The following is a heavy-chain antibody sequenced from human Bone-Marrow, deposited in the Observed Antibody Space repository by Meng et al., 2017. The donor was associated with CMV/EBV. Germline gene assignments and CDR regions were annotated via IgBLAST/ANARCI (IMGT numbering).Heavy chain of an antibody. D-gene: IGHD2-2*01. V-gene: IGHV3-9*03. Sequence: SLKISCAASGFTFSSYSMNWVRQAPGKGLEWVSGISWNSGSIGYADSVKGRFTISRDNAKNSLYLQMNSLRAEDMALYYCAKEGYCSSTSCLSYYGMDVWGQGTTVTVSS. CDR2: ISWNSGSI. J-gene: IGHJ6*02. CDR1: GFTFSSYS. CDR3: AKEGYCSSTSCLSYYGMDV.